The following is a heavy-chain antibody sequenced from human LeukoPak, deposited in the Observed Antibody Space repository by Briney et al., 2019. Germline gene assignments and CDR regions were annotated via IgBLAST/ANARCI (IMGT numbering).Heavy chain of an antibody. CDR2: ISYDGSNQ. J-gene: IGHJ5*02. CDR3: ARGGERGTWFDP. Sequence: GGSLRLSCAASGFTFSSYAMNWVRQAPGKGLEWVAVISYDGSNQYYADFVKGRFTISRDNSKNTPYLQMNSLRTEDTAVYYCARGGERGTWFDPWGQGTLVTVSS. V-gene: IGHV3-30*04. CDR1: GFTFSSYA. D-gene: IGHD3-10*01.